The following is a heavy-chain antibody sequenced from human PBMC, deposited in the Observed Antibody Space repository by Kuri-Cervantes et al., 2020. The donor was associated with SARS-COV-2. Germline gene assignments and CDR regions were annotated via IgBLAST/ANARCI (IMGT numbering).Heavy chain of an antibody. Sequence: SETLSLTCAMYGESASGYFWSWFRQPPGKGLEWIGEVSQSGSTDYNPSLKSPVTMTLDTSMKHFSLNLSYVTAADTAVYYCARGVTNVYTSSWHNYYYMDVWGKGTTVTVSS. D-gene: IGHD6-19*01. V-gene: IGHV4-34*01. CDR2: VSQSGST. CDR3: ARGVTNVYTSSWHNYYYMDV. J-gene: IGHJ6*03. CDR1: GESASGYF.